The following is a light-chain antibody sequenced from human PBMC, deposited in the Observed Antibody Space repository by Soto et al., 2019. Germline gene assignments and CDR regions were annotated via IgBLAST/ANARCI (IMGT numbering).Light chain of an antibody. Sequence: QSVLTQPPSVSVAPGQRVTISCTGSSSNIGAGYDVQWYQQLPGTAPKLLIYGNNNRPSGVPDRFSGSKSGTSASLAITGLQAEDEADYYCQSYDSSLSGYVFGTGTKVTVL. CDR2: GNN. J-gene: IGLJ1*01. V-gene: IGLV1-40*01. CDR3: QSYDSSLSGYV. CDR1: SSNIGAGYD.